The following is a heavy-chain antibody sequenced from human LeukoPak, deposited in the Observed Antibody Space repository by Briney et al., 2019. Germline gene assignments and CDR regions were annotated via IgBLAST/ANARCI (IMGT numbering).Heavy chain of an antibody. CDR2: INHSGST. V-gene: IGHV4-34*01. J-gene: IGHJ4*02. CDR3: ASGYSYGYVSDYFDY. Sequence: SETLSLTCAVYGGSFSGYYWSWIRQPPGKGLEWIGEINHSGSTNYNPSLKSRVTISVDTSKNQFSLKLSSVTAADTAVYYCASGYSYGYVSDYFDYWGQGTLVTVSS. CDR1: GGSFSGYY. D-gene: IGHD5-18*01.